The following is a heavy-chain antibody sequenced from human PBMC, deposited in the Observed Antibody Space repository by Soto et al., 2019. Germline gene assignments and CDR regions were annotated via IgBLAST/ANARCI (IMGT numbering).Heavy chain of an antibody. D-gene: IGHD2-15*01. Sequence: SETLSLTCTVSGGSISSYYWSWIRQPAGKGLEWIGRIYTSGSTNYNPSLKSRVTMSVDTSKNQFSLKLSSVTAADTAVYYCARDPGYCSGGSCPRGNWFDSWGQGTLVTVSS. V-gene: IGHV4-4*07. J-gene: IGHJ5*01. CDR3: ARDPGYCSGGSCPRGNWFDS. CDR1: GGSISSYY. CDR2: IYTSGST.